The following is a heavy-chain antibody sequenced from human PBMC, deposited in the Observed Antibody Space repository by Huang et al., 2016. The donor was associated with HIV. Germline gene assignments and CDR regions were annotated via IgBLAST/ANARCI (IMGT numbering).Heavy chain of an antibody. CDR3: ARRGFNTGSSPDS. Sequence: EVQLVQSGPEVKKPGESLKISCRVSGYSFTNYWIGWVRQRPGKGLEWMAIIYPGDSDAAYNPSFRGKVTISADTSINTAHLQWDSLKTSDSAIYYCARRGFNTGSSPDSWGQGTLVTVSS. D-gene: IGHD1-26*01. CDR1: GYSFTNYW. J-gene: IGHJ4*02. CDR2: IYPGDSDA. V-gene: IGHV5-51*01.